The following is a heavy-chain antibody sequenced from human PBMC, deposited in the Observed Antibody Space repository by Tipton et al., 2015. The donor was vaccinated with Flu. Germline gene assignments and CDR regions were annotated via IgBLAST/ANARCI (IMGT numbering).Heavy chain of an antibody. D-gene: IGHD4-23*01. Sequence: TLSLTCVVSNYSISSGYYWGWIRQPPGKGLEWIGEINHSGSTNYNPSLKSRVTISVDTSKNQFSLKLSSVTAADTAVYYCAREPTVVTPHYYYYYMDVWGKGTTVTVSS. V-gene: IGHV4-38-2*02. J-gene: IGHJ6*03. CDR3: AREPTVVTPHYYYYYMDV. CDR1: NYSISSGYY. CDR2: INHSGST.